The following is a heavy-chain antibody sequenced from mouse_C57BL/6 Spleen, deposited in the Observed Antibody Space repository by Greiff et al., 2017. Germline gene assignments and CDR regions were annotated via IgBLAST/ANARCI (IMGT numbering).Heavy chain of an antibody. CDR1: GFNIKDYY. CDR2: IDPEDGET. D-gene: IGHD2-5*01. V-gene: IGHV14-2*01. Sequence: VQLQQSGAELVKPGASVKLSCTASGFNIKDYYMHWVKQRTEQGLEWIGRIDPEDGETKYAPNFQGKATITADTSANTAYLQLSSLTSEDTAFYYCATYYSNHYYAMDYWGQGTSVTVSS. J-gene: IGHJ4*01. CDR3: ATYYSNHYYAMDY.